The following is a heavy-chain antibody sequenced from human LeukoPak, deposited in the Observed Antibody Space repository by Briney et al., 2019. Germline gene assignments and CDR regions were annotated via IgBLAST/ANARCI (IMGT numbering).Heavy chain of an antibody. J-gene: IGHJ4*02. CDR1: GYTFTSYG. Sequence: ASVKVSCKASGYTFTSYGISWVRQAPGQGLEWVGWISAYNGNTNYAQKLQGRVTMTTDTSTSTAYMELRSLRSDDTAVYYCARGYCSSTSCYGFDYWGQGTLVTVSS. CDR2: ISAYNGNT. V-gene: IGHV1-18*01. CDR3: ARGYCSSTSCYGFDY. D-gene: IGHD2-2*01.